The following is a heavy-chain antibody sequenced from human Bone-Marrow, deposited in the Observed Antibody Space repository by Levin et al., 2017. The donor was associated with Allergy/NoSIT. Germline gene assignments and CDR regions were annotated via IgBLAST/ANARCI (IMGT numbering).Heavy chain of an antibody. CDR3: ARDPSGSFMDY. CDR1: GGTFSSYA. CDR2: IIPMFGTV. D-gene: IGHD1-26*01. V-gene: IGHV1-69*06. J-gene: IGHJ4*02. Sequence: GGSLRLSCKASGGTFSSYAISWVRQAPGQGLEWMGGIIPMFGTVNYAQKFQDGVTITADKSTSTSYMELSSLTSDDTAIYYCARDPSGSFMDYWGQGTLVTVSS.